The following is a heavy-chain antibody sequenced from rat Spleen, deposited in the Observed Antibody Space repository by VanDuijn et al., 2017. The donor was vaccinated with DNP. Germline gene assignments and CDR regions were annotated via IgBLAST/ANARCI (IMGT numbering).Heavy chain of an antibody. CDR3: TTDRGYGYNPHAMDA. CDR1: GFTFSDYY. D-gene: IGHD1-4*01. V-gene: IGHV5-20*01. Sequence: EVQLVESGGGLVQPGRSLKLSCAASGFTFSDYYMAWVRQAPTKGLEWVASISYDGGSTYYRDSVKGRFTISRDNAKSSLYLQMDSLRSEDTATYYCTTDRGYGYNPHAMDAWGQGTSVTVSS. CDR2: ISYDGGST. J-gene: IGHJ4*01.